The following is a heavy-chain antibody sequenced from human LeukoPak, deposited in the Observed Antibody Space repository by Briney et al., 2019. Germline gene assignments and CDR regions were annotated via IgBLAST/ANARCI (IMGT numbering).Heavy chain of an antibody. CDR2: IYYSGTT. CDR1: GGSISSSSYY. Sequence: SETLSLTCTVSGGSISSSSYYWGWIRQPPGKGLEWIGTIYYSGTTSYNPSLKSRVTISLDTSKNQFSLKLSSVTAADTAVYYCARAIAAEYYFDYWGQGTLVTVSS. V-gene: IGHV4-39*07. J-gene: IGHJ4*02. D-gene: IGHD6-13*01. CDR3: ARAIAAEYYFDY.